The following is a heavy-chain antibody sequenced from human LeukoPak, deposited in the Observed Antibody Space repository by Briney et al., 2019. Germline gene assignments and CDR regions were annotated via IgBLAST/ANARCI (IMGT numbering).Heavy chain of an antibody. CDR1: GGSISSSSYY. CDR2: IYHSGST. V-gene: IGHV4-39*07. CDR3: ARVSDRIWFGSMGWFDP. J-gene: IGHJ5*02. D-gene: IGHD3-10*01. Sequence: SETLSLTCTVSGGSISSSSYYWGWIRQPPGKGLEWIGSIYHSGSTNYNPSLKSRVTISVDKSKNQFSLKLSSVTAADTAVYYCARVSDRIWFGSMGWFDPWGQGTLVTVSS.